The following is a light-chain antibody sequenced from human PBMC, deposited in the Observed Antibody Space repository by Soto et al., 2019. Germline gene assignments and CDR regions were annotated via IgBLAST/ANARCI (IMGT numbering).Light chain of an antibody. CDR2: AAS. V-gene: IGKV1-33*01. Sequence: DIQMTQSPSSLSASVGDRVTIPCQASQNISNYLNWYQNQPGKAPKILIYAASTLETGVPSRFSRSCSRTDFTFTIRSLQPEDIATYYCLQFHNLPTFGGGTKVDIK. J-gene: IGKJ4*01. CDR1: QNISNY. CDR3: LQFHNLPT.